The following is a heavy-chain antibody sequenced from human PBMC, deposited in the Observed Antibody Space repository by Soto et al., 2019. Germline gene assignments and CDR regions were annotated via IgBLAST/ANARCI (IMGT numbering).Heavy chain of an antibody. CDR2: IIPILGIA. D-gene: IGHD2-15*01. Sequence: GASVKVSCKASGGTFSSYTISWVRQAPGQGLEWMGRIIPILGIANYAQKFQGRVTITADKSTSTAYMELSSLRSEDTAVYYCARGYCSGGSCYQTFDYWGQGTLVTVSS. V-gene: IGHV1-69*02. CDR3: ARGYCSGGSCYQTFDY. J-gene: IGHJ4*02. CDR1: GGTFSSYT.